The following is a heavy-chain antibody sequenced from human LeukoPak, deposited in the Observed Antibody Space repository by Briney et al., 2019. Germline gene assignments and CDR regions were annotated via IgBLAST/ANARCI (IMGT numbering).Heavy chain of an antibody. D-gene: IGHD3-22*01. Sequence: PGGSLRLSCAVSGFTFSSYAMHWVRQAPGKGLESISAISSTGGSTYYANSVKAIFTISRDNPKNTLYHQRGSLKPEDMAVYYCARVRSSYYYDSSGYPDYWGQGTLVTVSS. J-gene: IGHJ4*02. CDR2: ISSTGGST. V-gene: IGHV3-64*01. CDR3: ARVRSSYYYDSSGYPDY. CDR1: GFTFSSYA.